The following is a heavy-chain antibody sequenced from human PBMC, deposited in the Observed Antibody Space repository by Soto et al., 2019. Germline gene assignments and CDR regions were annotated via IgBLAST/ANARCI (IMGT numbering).Heavy chain of an antibody. Sequence: EVQLLESGGGLVQPGGSLRLSCAASGFTFSSYAMSWVRQAPGKGLEWVSAISGSGGSTYYADSVKGRFTISRDNSKNTLHLQMNSLRAEDTAVYYCAKDLAWDYDILTGYYGIDYWGQGTLVTVSS. J-gene: IGHJ4*02. V-gene: IGHV3-23*01. CDR3: AKDLAWDYDILTGYYGIDY. D-gene: IGHD3-9*01. CDR1: GFTFSSYA. CDR2: ISGSGGST.